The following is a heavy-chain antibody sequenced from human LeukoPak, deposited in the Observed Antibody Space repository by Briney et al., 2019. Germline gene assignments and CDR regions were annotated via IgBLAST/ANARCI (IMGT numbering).Heavy chain of an antibody. D-gene: IGHD6-13*01. CDR3: AKDIGFGSSWCDAWDY. J-gene: IGHJ4*02. Sequence: GGSLRLSCAASGFTFDDYAMHWVRHAPGKGLEWVSGISWNSGSIGYADSVKGRFTISRDNAKNSLYLQMNSLRAEDTALYYCAKDIGFGSSWCDAWDYWGQGTLVTVSS. CDR2: ISWNSGSI. CDR1: GFTFDDYA. V-gene: IGHV3-9*01.